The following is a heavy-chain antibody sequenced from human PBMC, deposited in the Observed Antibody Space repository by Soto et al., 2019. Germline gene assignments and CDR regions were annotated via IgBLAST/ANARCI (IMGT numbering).Heavy chain of an antibody. J-gene: IGHJ4*02. V-gene: IGHV3-23*01. CDR1: GFTFSSYA. Sequence: EVQLLESGRGLVQPGGSLRLSCTASGFTFSSYAMNWVRQAPGKGLEWVSVISGSGGSTYYADSVKGRFTISRDNSKNKLYLQMNSLRAEDTAVYYCASRTSGWYFDYWGQGNLVTVSS. CDR3: ASRTSGWYFDY. D-gene: IGHD6-19*01. CDR2: ISGSGGST.